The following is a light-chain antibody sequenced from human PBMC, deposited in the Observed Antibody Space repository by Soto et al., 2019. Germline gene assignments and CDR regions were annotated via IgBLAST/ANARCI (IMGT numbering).Light chain of an antibody. CDR2: DVS. Sequence: QSDLTQPASVSGSPGHSITMSCTGTSSDVGGYNYVSWYQQHPGKAPRLMIYDVSNRPSGVSDRFSGSKSGSTASLTISGLQTEDEADYYCSSYTSSSAYVFGTGTKLTVL. J-gene: IGLJ1*01. CDR3: SSYTSSSAYV. V-gene: IGLV2-14*03. CDR1: SSDVGGYNY.